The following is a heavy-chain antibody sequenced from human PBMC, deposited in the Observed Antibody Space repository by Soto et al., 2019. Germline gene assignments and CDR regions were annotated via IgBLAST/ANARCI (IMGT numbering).Heavy chain of an antibody. CDR1: GYTFTSYG. J-gene: IGHJ6*02. D-gene: IGHD3-22*01. Sequence: ASVKVSCKASGYTFTSYGISWVRQAPGQGLEWMGWISAYNGNTNYAQKLQGRATMTTDTSTSTAYMELRSLRSDDTAVYYCAAYYYDSSGYGYYYYYGMDVWGQGTTVTVSS. CDR2: ISAYNGNT. V-gene: IGHV1-18*04. CDR3: AAYYYDSSGYGYYYYYGMDV.